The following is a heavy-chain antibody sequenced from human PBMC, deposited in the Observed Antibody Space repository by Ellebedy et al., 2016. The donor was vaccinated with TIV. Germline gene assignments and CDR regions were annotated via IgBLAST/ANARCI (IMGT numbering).Heavy chain of an antibody. D-gene: IGHD3-9*01. CDR1: GGSISSGGYS. CDR3: ARSRATILTGYYRGAFDY. J-gene: IGHJ4*02. V-gene: IGHV4-30-2*01. CDR2: IYHSGST. Sequence: SETLSLTXAVSGGSISSGGYSWSWIRQPPGKGLEWIGYIYHSGSTYYNPSLKSRVTISVDRSKNQFSLKLSSVTAADTAVYYCARSRATILTGYYRGAFDYWGQGTLVTVSS.